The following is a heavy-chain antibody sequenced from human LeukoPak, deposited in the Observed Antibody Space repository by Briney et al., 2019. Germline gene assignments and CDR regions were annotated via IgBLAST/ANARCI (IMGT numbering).Heavy chain of an antibody. J-gene: IGHJ5*02. CDR2: INPNSGGT. D-gene: IGHD3-16*01. V-gene: IGHV1-2*02. Sequence: GASVKVSCKASGYTFTGYYMHWVRQAPGQGLEWMGWINPNSGGTNYAQKFQGRVTMTSDTSISTAYMELSRLRSDDTAVYYCARVGWFGGQNWFDPWGQGTLVTVSS. CDR3: ARVGWFGGQNWFDP. CDR1: GYTFTGYY.